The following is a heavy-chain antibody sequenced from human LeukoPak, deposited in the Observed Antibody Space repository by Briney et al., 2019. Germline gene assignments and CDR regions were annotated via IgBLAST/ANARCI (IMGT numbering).Heavy chain of an antibody. Sequence: SETLSLTCTVSGYSISSGYYWGWIRQPPGKGLEWIGSIYHSGSTYYNPSLKSRVTISVDTSKNQFSLKLSSVTAADTAVYYCARQIYCTNGVCHHDAFDIWGQGTMVTVSS. CDR1: GYSISSGYY. J-gene: IGHJ3*02. CDR3: ARQIYCTNGVCHHDAFDI. CDR2: IYHSGST. V-gene: IGHV4-38-2*02. D-gene: IGHD2-8*01.